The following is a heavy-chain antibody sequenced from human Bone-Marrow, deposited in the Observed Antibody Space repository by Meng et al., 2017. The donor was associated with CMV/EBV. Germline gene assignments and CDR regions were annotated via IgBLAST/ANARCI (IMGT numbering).Heavy chain of an antibody. CDR2: IYRGGST. J-gene: IGHJ4*02. Sequence: GEPLMISCAASRFTVSSNYMSWVRQAPGKGLEWVSVIYRGGSTYYADSVKGRFTISRDNSKNTLYLQMNSLRAEDTAVYYCARFQYYDFWSGYPPLWGQGTLVT. CDR3: ARFQYYDFWSGYPPL. V-gene: IGHV3-66*02. D-gene: IGHD3-3*01. CDR1: RFTVSSNY.